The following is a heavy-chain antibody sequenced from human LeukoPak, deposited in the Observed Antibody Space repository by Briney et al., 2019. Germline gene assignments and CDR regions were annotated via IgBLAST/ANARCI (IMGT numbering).Heavy chain of an antibody. CDR3: ARQSGVGHYYYYYMDV. J-gene: IGHJ6*03. Sequence: PSETLSLTCAVSGYSISSGYYWGWIRQPPGKGLEWIGSIYHSGSTYYNPSLKSRVTISVDTSKNQFSLKLSSVTAADTAVYFCARQSGVGHYYYYYMDVWGKGTTVTVSS. CDR1: GYSISSGYY. CDR2: IYHSGST. D-gene: IGHD2-8*01. V-gene: IGHV4-38-2*01.